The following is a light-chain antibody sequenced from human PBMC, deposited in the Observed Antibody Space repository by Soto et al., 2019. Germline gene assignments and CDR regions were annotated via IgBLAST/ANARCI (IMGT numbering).Light chain of an antibody. Sequence: AIQMTQSPSSLSASVGDRVTITCRASQAIRNDLGWYQQKPGEAPKLLIYAVSFLQSGVPSRFSGSEYGTDFTLTISSLQPEDFATYYCLQDYTYPYTFGQGTTLEIK. CDR3: LQDYTYPYT. CDR2: AVS. V-gene: IGKV1-6*01. CDR1: QAIRND. J-gene: IGKJ2*01.